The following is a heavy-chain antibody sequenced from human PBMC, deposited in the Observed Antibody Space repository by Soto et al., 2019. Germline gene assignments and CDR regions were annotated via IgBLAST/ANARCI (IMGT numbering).Heavy chain of an antibody. Sequence: QVQLQQWGAGLLKPSETLSLTCAVYGGSFSGYYWSWIRQPPGKGLEWIGEINHSGSTNYNPSLKRRVTISVDTSKNQFSLKLSSVTAVYTAVYYCARGNGFWSGYYGYWGQGTLVTVSS. D-gene: IGHD3-3*01. CDR1: GGSFSGYY. CDR3: ARGNGFWSGYYGY. CDR2: INHSGST. J-gene: IGHJ4*02. V-gene: IGHV4-34*01.